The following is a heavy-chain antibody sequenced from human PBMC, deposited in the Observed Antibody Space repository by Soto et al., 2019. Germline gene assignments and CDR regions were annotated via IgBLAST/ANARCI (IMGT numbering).Heavy chain of an antibody. CDR1: GDSVSSNSAA. J-gene: IGHJ4*02. Sequence: SQTLSLTCAISGDSVSSNSAAWNWIRQSPSRGLEWLGRTYYRSKWYNDYAGSVKSRITINADKSKNRFSLQLNSVTPEDTAVYYCARDQAYNSNYIGNFDSWCQGTLVTVSS. D-gene: IGHD1-7*01. V-gene: IGHV6-1*01. CDR2: TYYRSKWYN. CDR3: ARDQAYNSNYIGNFDS.